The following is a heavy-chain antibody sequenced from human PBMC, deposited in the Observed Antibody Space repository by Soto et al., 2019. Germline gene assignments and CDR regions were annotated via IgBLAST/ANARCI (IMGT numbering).Heavy chain of an antibody. CDR2: ISAYNGNT. D-gene: IGHD3-3*01. J-gene: IGHJ6*02. Sequence: ASVKVSCKASGYTFTSYGISWVRQAPGQGLEWMGWISAYNGNTNYAQKLQGRVTMTTDTSTSTAYMELRSLRSDDTAVYYCARAVLRFLEWSPSYGMDVWGQGTTVTVSS. CDR1: GYTFTSYG. CDR3: ARAVLRFLEWSPSYGMDV. V-gene: IGHV1-18*01.